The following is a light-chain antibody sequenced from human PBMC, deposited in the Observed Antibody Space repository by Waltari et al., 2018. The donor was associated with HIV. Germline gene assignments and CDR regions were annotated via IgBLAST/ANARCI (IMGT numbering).Light chain of an antibody. J-gene: IGKJ4*01. V-gene: IGKV4-1*01. CDR1: RKVLPNSENRNY. CDR2: WAS. Sequence: DIVMNQSPDPLAVSLGGRAPHNCRSNRKVLPNSENRNYLAWYQQKTGQSPNVLIYWASTRQSGVPDRFSASGSGTNFSLTISSLQAADVAVYYCQQYYTVRPTFGGGTKVEIK. CDR3: QQYYTVRPT.